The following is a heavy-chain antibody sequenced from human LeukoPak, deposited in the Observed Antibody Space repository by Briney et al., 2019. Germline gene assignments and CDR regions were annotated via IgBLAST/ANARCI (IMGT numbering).Heavy chain of an antibody. V-gene: IGHV3-21*01. D-gene: IGHD2-15*01. Sequence: PGGSLRLSCAASGFTFSSYSMNWVRQAPGEGLEWVSSISSSSSYIYYADSVKGRFTISRDNAKNSLYLQMNSLRAEDTAVYYCAREDRSGGSCLSDYWGQGTLVTVSS. CDR3: AREDRSGGSCLSDY. CDR1: GFTFSSYS. J-gene: IGHJ4*02. CDR2: ISSSSSYI.